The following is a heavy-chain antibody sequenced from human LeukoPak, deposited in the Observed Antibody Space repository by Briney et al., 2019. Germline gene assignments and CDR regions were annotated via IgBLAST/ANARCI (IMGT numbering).Heavy chain of an antibody. CDR3: ARDKRPGIAAAENWFDP. V-gene: IGHV3-21*01. Sequence: GGSLRLSCAASGFTFSSYSMNWVRQAPGKGLEWVSSISSSSSYIYYADSVKGRFTISRDNAKNSLYLQMNSLRAEDTAVYYCARDKRPGIAAAENWFDPWGQGTLVTVSS. CDR2: ISSSSSYI. CDR1: GFTFSSYS. J-gene: IGHJ5*02. D-gene: IGHD6-13*01.